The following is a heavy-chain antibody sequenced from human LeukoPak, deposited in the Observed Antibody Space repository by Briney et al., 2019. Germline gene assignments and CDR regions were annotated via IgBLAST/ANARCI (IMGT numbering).Heavy chain of an antibody. CDR2: NCPSDSET. CDR1: GYSFSTHW. V-gene: IGHV5-51*03. Sequence: PGESLKISCKGSGYSFSTHWIAWVRQRPGKGMEWLGINCPSDSETRYSPSVQDQVTILADESISTAYLQWSTLKASDTAMYYCARSSPYGSGTYYGVNFDYWGQGTLVTVSS. CDR3: ARSSPYGSGTYYGVNFDY. D-gene: IGHD3-10*01. J-gene: IGHJ4*02.